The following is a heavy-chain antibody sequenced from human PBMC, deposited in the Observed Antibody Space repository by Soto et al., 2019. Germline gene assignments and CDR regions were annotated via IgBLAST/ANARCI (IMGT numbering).Heavy chain of an antibody. V-gene: IGHV1-46*01. CDR3: ARDVQLWFGELFLDAFDI. J-gene: IGHJ3*02. CDR1: GYTFTSYY. Sequence: ASVKVSCKASGYTFTSYYMHWVRQAPGQGLEWMGIINPSGGSTSYAQKFQGRVTMTRDTSTSTVYMELSSLRSEDTAVYYCARDVQLWFGELFLDAFDIWGQGTMVTVSS. D-gene: IGHD3-10*01. CDR2: INPSGGST.